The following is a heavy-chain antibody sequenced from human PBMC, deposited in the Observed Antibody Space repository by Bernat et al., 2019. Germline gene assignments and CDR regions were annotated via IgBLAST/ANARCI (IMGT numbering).Heavy chain of an antibody. CDR2: INHSGST. CDR1: GGSFSAYY. J-gene: IGHJ4*02. D-gene: IGHD1-7*01. V-gene: IGHV4-34*01. CDR3: ARVGGNSAGPSDY. Sequence: QVQLQQWGAGLLKPSETLSLTCAVYGGSFSAYYWSWIRQPPGKGLEWIGEINHSGSTDYNPSLKSRVTISVDTSRNQFSLKLSSVTAAGTAVYYCARVGGNSAGPSDYWGQGTLVTVSS.